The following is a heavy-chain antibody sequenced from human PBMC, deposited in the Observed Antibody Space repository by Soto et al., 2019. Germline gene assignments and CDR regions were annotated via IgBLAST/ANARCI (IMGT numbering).Heavy chain of an antibody. CDR1: GYTFTSYG. CDR3: ARGGYCSSTSCYFLPTVNWFDP. Sequence: ASEKVSCKASGYTFTSYGISWVRQAPGQGLEWMGWISAYNGNTNYAQKLQGRVTMTTDTSTSTAYMELRSLRSDDTAVYYCARGGYCSSTSCYFLPTVNWFDPWGQGTLVTVSS. CDR2: ISAYNGNT. D-gene: IGHD2-2*03. J-gene: IGHJ5*02. V-gene: IGHV1-18*01.